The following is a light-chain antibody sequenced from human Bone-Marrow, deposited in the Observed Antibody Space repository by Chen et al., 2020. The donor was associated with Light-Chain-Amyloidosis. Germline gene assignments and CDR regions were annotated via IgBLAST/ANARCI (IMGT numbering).Light chain of an antibody. CDR3: AAWDDSLTGPV. CDR1: SSNIGKKH. J-gene: IGLJ3*02. CDR2: VSD. V-gene: IGLV1-47*01. Sequence: QSILIQPPSASGTAGQWVTMSCSGTSSNIGKKHVSWYQQFPGMAPKLLIYVSDQRSSGVPDRFSASKSGISASLAINGLRSEDEADYYCAAWDDSLTGPVFGGGTKLTVL.